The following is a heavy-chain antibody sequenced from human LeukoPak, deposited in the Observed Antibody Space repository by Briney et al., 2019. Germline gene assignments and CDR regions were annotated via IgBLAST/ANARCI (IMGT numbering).Heavy chain of an antibody. CDR2: IWYDGINI. V-gene: IGHV3-33*08. D-gene: IGHD1-26*01. CDR3: ARDSGSYYFDF. J-gene: IGHJ4*02. Sequence: GRSLRLSCAASGFTFSSYGMHWVRQAPGKGLEWVAVIWYDGINIYYEDSVKGRFTISRDDSKNTLYLQMSSLRAGDTAVYYCARDSGSYYFDFWGQGTLVTVSS. CDR1: GFTFSSYG.